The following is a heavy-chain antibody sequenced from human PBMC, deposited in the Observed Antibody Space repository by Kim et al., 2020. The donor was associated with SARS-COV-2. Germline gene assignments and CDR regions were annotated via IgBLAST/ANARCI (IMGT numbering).Heavy chain of an antibody. CDR1: GGSISRSNSH. D-gene: IGHD2-15*01. CDR2: VYYSGST. J-gene: IGHJ5*02. Sequence: SETLSLTCTVSGGSISRSNSHWGWIRQPPGKGLEWIGSVYYSGSTFYNPSLKSRVTISVDTSENQLSLKLTSVTAADTAVYYGASLEMTRIGGRCRFDP. CDR3: ASLEMTRIGGRCRFDP. V-gene: IGHV4-39*01.